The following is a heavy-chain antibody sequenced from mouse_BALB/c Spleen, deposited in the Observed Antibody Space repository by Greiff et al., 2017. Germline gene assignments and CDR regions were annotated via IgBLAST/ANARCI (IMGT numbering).Heavy chain of an antibody. J-gene: IGHJ3*01. V-gene: IGHV1S56*01. CDR2: IYPGNVNT. D-gene: IGHD1-1*01. CDR1: GYTFTSYY. Sequence: VQLQQSGPELVKPGASVRISCKASGYTFTSYYIHWVKQRPGQGLEWIGWIYPGNVNTKYNEKFKGKATLTADKSSSTAYMQLSSLTSEDSAVYFCARSYYGSSCGFAYWGQGTLVTVSA. CDR3: ARSYYGSSCGFAY.